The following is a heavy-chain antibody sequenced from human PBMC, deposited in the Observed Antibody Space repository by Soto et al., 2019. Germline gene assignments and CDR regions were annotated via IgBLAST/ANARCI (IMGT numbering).Heavy chain of an antibody. CDR3: AKDVVPAAMSYFDY. Sequence: EVQLVESGGGLVQPGRSLSLSCAASGFTFDDYAMHWVRPAPGKGLEWVSGISWNSGSIGYADSVKGRFTISRDNAKNSLYLQMNSLRAEDTALYYCAKDVVPAAMSYFDYWGQGTLVTVSS. J-gene: IGHJ4*02. CDR1: GFTFDDYA. CDR2: ISWNSGSI. V-gene: IGHV3-9*01. D-gene: IGHD2-2*01.